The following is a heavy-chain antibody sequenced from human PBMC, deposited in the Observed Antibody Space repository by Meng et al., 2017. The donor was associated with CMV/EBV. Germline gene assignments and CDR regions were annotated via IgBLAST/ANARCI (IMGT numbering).Heavy chain of an antibody. D-gene: IGHD3-10*01. J-gene: IGHJ4*02. Sequence: GESLKISCAASGFSYSDAWMSWVRQAPGKGLEWVGRIKNKKDGGTTEYPAPVKGRFTISRDDSKNALFLQMNSLKSEDTGVYYCTSEWYYALDIWGQGTLVTVSS. CDR1: GFSYSDAW. CDR3: TSEWYYALDI. CDR2: IKNKKDGGTT. V-gene: IGHV3-15*01.